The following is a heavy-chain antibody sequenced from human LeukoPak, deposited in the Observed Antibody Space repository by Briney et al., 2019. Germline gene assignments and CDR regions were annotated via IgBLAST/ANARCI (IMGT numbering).Heavy chain of an antibody. V-gene: IGHV3-23*01. CDR2: IGGSGVGT. Sequence: GGSLRLSCAASGFTFSGYAMSWVRQAPGKGLEWVSAIGGSGVGTYYADSVKGRFTISRDNSKNTLYLQMNSLRAEDTAVYYCAREDYYDSSGYYNYWGQGTLVTVSS. J-gene: IGHJ4*02. D-gene: IGHD3-22*01. CDR1: GFTFSGYA. CDR3: AREDYYDSSGYYNY.